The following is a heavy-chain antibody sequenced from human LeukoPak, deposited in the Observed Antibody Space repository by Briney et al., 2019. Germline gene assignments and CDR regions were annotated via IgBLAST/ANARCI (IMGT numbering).Heavy chain of an antibody. CDR2: TAYGGNT. CDR3: ATLGYASGRVTWFDP. J-gene: IGHJ5*02. D-gene: IGHD3-10*01. V-gene: IGHV4-39*02. Sequence: SGTLSLTCTVSGVSISGGSYSWAWIRQPPGRGLEWFLRTAYGGNTVYNPSLQSRVTISLDTSRNHFSLRLSSVTAADTAVYYCATLGYASGRVTWFDPWGQGILVSVSS. CDR1: GVSISGGSYS.